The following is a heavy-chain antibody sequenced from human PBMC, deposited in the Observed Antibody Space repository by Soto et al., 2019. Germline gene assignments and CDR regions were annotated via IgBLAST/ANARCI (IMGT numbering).Heavy chain of an antibody. CDR2: ISAYSGDA. D-gene: IGHD1-7*01. Sequence: ASVKVSCKTSGYTFSNYAVTWVRQAPGQGLEWVGWISAYSGDAYYAPKFQGRVTMTTQTSTNTAYLELKSLRADDTAVYYCARGIGIDGTIVPGDDFXGR. CDR3: ARGIGIDGTIVPGDDF. V-gene: IGHV1-18*04. J-gene: IGHJ2*01. CDR1: GYTFSNYA.